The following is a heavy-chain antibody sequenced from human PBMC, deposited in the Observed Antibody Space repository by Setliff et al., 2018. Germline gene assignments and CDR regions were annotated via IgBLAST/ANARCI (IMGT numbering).Heavy chain of an antibody. CDR1: GYTFINFH. CDR2: VNPSGGHP. CDR3: ARGGGSYRAGNSRPTYWFDP. V-gene: IGHV1-46*01. D-gene: IGHD2-21*01. Sequence: ASVKVSCKSSGYTFINFHLHWVRLAPGQGLQWMGMVNPSGGHPVYAQKFQGRVTMTSDTSTNTVYMDLSSLTSDDTAIYYCARGGGSYRAGNSRPTYWFDPWGQGTLVTVSS. J-gene: IGHJ5*02.